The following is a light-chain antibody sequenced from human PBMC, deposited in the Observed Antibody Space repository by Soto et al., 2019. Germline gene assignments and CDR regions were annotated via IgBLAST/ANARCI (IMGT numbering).Light chain of an antibody. CDR2: EVS. CDR1: SSDVGSYNL. Sequence: QSALNQPASVSGSPGQAITISCTENSSDVGSYNLVSWYQQHPGKAPKLMIYEVSKRPSGVSNRFSGSKSGNTASLTISGLQAEDEADYYCCSYAGSSTRYVFGTGTKVTVL. J-gene: IGLJ1*01. CDR3: CSYAGSSTRYV. V-gene: IGLV2-23*02.